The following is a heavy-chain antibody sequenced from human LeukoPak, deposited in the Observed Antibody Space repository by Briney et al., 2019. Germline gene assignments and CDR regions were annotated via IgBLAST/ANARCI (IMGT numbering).Heavy chain of an antibody. V-gene: IGHV3-74*01. D-gene: IGHD1-26*01. CDR2: INFDGSTA. Sequence: GGSLRLSCAASGFTFSSYWMYWVRQVPGKGLVWVSRINFDGSTATYADSVEGRFTISRDNAKNTLYLQMNSLRAEDTAVYYCAREVEYSGSYFFDFWGQGTLVTVSS. J-gene: IGHJ4*02. CDR3: AREVEYSGSYFFDF. CDR1: GFTFSSYW.